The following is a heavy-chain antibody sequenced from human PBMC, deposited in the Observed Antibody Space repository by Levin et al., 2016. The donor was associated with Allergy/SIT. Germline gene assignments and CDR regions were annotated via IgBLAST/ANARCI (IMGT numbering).Heavy chain of an antibody. Sequence: GESLKISCAASGFTFSDYYMTWIRQAPGKGLEWISYISSSGGYTEYADSVKGRFTISRDNAKNSLSLQMNSLRAEDTAMYYCARDPVNGVLGFDYWGQGALVTVSS. CDR3: ARDPVNGVLGFDY. CDR1: GFTFSDYY. D-gene: IGHD2-8*01. V-gene: IGHV3-11*06. CDR2: ISSSGGYT. J-gene: IGHJ4*02.